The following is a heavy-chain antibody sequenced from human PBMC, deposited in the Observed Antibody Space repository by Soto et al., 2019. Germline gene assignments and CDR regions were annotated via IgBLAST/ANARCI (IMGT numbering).Heavy chain of an antibody. V-gene: IGHV1-18*01. CDR2: ISGYNGNT. D-gene: IGHD4-17*01. J-gene: IGHJ2*01. CDR3: ARSVYGGNSGSWYVDL. CDR1: GYTFTTYS. Sequence: QVQLVQSGAEGKKPGASVNVSCEASGYTFTTYSMSWVRQAPGQGLEWMGWISGYNGNTNYAQKFRVRVTMTTDTSTKTVYMALRSLRSDDTAVYYCARSVYGGNSGSWYVDLWGRGTLVTVSS.